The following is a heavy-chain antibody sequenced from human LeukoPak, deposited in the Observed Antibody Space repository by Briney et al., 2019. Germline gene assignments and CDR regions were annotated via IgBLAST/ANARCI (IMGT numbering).Heavy chain of an antibody. J-gene: IGHJ4*02. CDR1: GFTFSSYG. Sequence: GRSLRLSCAASGFTFSSYGMHWVRQAPGKGLEWVAVISYDGSNKYYADSVKGRFTISRDNSKNTLYLQMNSLRAEDTAVYYCAKKHYGGNDYWRQGTLVTVSS. V-gene: IGHV3-30*18. D-gene: IGHD4-23*01. CDR2: ISYDGSNK. CDR3: AKKHYGGNDY.